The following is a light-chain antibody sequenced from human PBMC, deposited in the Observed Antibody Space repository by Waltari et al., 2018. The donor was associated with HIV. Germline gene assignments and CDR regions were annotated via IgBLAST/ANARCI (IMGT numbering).Light chain of an antibody. J-gene: IGLJ2*01. Sequence: QSALTQPASVSGSPGQSITIPCTGTSSDVWSYNLVSWYQQHPGKAPKPMIYGVSKRPSGVSNRFSGSKSGNTASLTISGLQAEDEADYYCCSYAGSSTPVVFGGGTKLTVL. CDR1: SSDVWSYNL. CDR2: GVS. V-gene: IGLV2-23*02. CDR3: CSYAGSSTPVV.